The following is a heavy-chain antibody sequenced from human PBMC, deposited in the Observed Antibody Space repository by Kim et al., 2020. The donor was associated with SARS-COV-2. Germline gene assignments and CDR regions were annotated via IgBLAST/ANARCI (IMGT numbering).Heavy chain of an antibody. Sequence: GGSLRLSCEASGFIFSNYGMHWVRQAPGKGLEWVAVITFDGSKKYCADSVKGRFTISRDNFKNTVYLQMNSLRGEDTAVYYCANNDFANYRSGAMNVWGQGTTVTVSS. D-gene: IGHD4-17*01. CDR2: ITFDGSKK. V-gene: IGHV3-33*05. CDR3: ANNDFANYRSGAMNV. J-gene: IGHJ6*02. CDR1: GFIFSNYG.